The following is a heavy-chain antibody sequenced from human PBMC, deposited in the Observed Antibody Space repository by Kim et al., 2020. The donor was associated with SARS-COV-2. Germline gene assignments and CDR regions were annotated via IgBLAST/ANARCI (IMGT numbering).Heavy chain of an antibody. CDR3: TSQDGDYPWFGFEY. V-gene: IGHV3-15*01. J-gene: IGHJ4*02. Sequence: GGSLRLSCAASGFSFRNAWMTWVRQAPGKGLEWVGRIKSKIDGGTTDYAAPVKDRFTISRDDSKNTLYLQMNSLKTDDTAVYYCTSQDGDYPWFGFEYWGQGTLVTVSS. CDR1: GFSFRNAW. CDR2: IKSKIDGGTT. D-gene: IGHD4-17*01.